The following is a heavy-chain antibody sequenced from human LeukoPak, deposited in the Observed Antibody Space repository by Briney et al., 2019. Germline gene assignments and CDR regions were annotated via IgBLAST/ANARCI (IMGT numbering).Heavy chain of an antibody. J-gene: IGHJ3*02. CDR1: GYSFTSYW. D-gene: IGHD3-22*01. CDR3: ARPAAGYDSSGYHDAFDI. CDR2: IYPGDSDT. V-gene: IGHV5-51*01. Sequence: GESLKISCKGSGYSFTSYWIGWVRQMPGKGLEWMGIIYPGDSDTRYSPSFQGQVTISADKSISTAYLQWSSLKASDIAMYYCARPAAGYDSSGYHDAFDIWGQGTMVTVSS.